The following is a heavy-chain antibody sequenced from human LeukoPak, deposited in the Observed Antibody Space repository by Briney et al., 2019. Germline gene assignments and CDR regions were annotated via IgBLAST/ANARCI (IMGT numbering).Heavy chain of an antibody. CDR3: ARDQRGLDSRTNYFDY. J-gene: IGHJ4*02. D-gene: IGHD1-1*01. CDR2: ISYDGSNK. Sequence: PGGSLRLSCAASGFTFSSYAMHWVRQAPGKGLEWVAVISYDGSNKYYADSVKGRFTISRDNSKNTLYLQMNSLRAEDTAVYYCARDQRGLDSRTNYFDYWGQGTLVTVSS. CDR1: GFTFSSYA. V-gene: IGHV3-30-3*01.